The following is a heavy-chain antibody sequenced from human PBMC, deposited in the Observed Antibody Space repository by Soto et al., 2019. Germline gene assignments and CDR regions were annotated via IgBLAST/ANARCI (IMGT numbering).Heavy chain of an antibody. CDR3: ARLFYSSSSNWFDP. CDR1: GGSISSSSYY. V-gene: IGHV4-39*01. D-gene: IGHD6-6*01. Sequence: SETLSLTCTVSGGSISSSSYYWGWIRQPPGKGLEWIGSIYYSGSTYYNPSLKSRVTISVDTSKNQFSLKLSSVTAADTAVYYCARLFYSSSSNWFDPWGQGTLVTVSS. CDR2: IYYSGST. J-gene: IGHJ5*02.